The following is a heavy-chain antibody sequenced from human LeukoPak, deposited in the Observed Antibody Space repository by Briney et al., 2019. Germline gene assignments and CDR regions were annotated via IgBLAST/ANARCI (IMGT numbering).Heavy chain of an antibody. CDR2: INGDGSST. J-gene: IGHJ4*02. Sequence: GGSLRLSCAASGFTFRSSWMQWVRQAPGKGLVWVSRINGDGSSTNYADSVRGRFTISRDNAKNTLYLQMNSLRAEDTAMYHCARDPYSGTGFWGQGTLVTVSS. CDR1: GFTFRSSW. D-gene: IGHD1-26*01. V-gene: IGHV3-74*01. CDR3: ARDPYSGTGF.